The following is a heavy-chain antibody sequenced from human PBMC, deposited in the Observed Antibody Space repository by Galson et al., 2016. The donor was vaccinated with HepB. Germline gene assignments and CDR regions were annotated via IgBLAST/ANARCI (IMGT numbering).Heavy chain of an antibody. CDR1: GFTVSSNY. V-gene: IGHV3-53*01. D-gene: IGHD6-13*01. Sequence: SLRLSCAASGFTVSSNYMSWVRQAPGKGLEWVSVIYTDGSTYYADSVKGRFTISRVNSKNTLYLQMSSLRAEDTAVYYCARVPYSSSRLFLSRVNAYYYYMDVWGQGTLVTVSS. CDR3: ARVPYSSSRLFLSRVNAYYYYMDV. CDR2: IYTDGST. J-gene: IGHJ6*03.